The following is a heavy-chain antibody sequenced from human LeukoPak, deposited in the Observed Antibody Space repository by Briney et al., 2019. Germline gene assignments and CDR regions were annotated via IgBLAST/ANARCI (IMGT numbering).Heavy chain of an antibody. D-gene: IGHD3-22*01. CDR2: INHSGST. Sequence: SETLSLTCAVYGGSFSGYYWSWIRQPPGKGLEWIGEINHSGSTNYNPSLKSRVTISVDTSKNQFSLKLSSVTAADTAVYYCASALRRDYYDSSGYPIGAFDIWGQGTMVTVSS. CDR1: GGSFSGYY. V-gene: IGHV4-34*01. J-gene: IGHJ3*02. CDR3: ASALRRDYYDSSGYPIGAFDI.